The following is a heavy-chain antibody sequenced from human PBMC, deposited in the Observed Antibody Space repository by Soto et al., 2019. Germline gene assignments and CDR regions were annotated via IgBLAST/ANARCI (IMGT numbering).Heavy chain of an antibody. D-gene: IGHD3-10*01. J-gene: IGHJ5*02. V-gene: IGHV4-38-2*01. Sequence: SETLSLTCGVSGYSISGGYHWVWIRQAPGKGLEWIASIFRSGATHYSPSLKSRATISLDTPRNQFSLKLTSVTAADTATYYCARARGADRPNWFDPWGQGTPVTVSS. CDR1: GYSISGGYH. CDR2: IFRSGAT. CDR3: ARARGADRPNWFDP.